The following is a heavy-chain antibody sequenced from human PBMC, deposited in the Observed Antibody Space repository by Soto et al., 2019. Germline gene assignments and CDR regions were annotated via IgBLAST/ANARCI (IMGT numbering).Heavy chain of an antibody. CDR3: AGGYCSGGSCYGGWFDP. J-gene: IGHJ5*02. CDR2: INAGNGNT. D-gene: IGHD2-15*01. Sequence: ASVKVCSKASGYSFACCAMHWLRQAHGQRLEWMGWINAGNGNTKYSQKFQGRVTITRDTSASTAYMELSSLRSEDTAVYYCAGGYCSGGSCYGGWFDPWGQGTLVTGSS. CDR1: GYSFACCA. V-gene: IGHV1-3*01.